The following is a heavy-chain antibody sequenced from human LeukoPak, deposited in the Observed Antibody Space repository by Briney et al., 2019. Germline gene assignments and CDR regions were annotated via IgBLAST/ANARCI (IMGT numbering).Heavy chain of an antibody. V-gene: IGHV3-7*01. CDR3: ARRYCTNGVCYSLYFDY. CDR1: GFTFSSYW. Sequence: GGSLRLSCAASGFTFSSYWMSWVRQAPGKGLEWVANIKQDGSEKYYVDSVKGRFTISRDNAKNSLYLQMNSLRAEDTAVYYCARRYCTNGVCYSLYFDYWGQGTLVTVSS. D-gene: IGHD2-8*01. J-gene: IGHJ4*02. CDR2: IKQDGSEK.